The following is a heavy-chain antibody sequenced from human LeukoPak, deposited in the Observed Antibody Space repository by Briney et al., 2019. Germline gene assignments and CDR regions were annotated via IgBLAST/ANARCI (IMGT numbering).Heavy chain of an antibody. D-gene: IGHD2-21*02. V-gene: IGHV3-30*02. CDR2: IRYDGSNT. Sequence: GGSLRLSCAASGFTLSNYGMHWVRQAPGKGLEWVAFIRYDGSNTYYADSVKGRFTISRDNSKNTLYLQMNSLRAEDTAVYYCAKMGTEYDFDYWGQGTLVTVSS. CDR3: AKMGTEYDFDY. CDR1: GFTLSNYG. J-gene: IGHJ4*02.